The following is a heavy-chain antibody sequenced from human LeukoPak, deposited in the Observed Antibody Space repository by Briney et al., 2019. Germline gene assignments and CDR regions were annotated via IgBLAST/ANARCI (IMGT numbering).Heavy chain of an antibody. D-gene: IGHD6-19*01. Sequence: SETLSLTCTVSGGSISSSSYYWGWIRQPPGKGLEWIGRIYTSGSTNYNPSLKSRVTMSVDTSKNQFSLKLSSVTAADTAVYYCARVRGGWGSYYFDYWGQGTLVTVSS. V-gene: IGHV4-61*05. CDR2: IYTSGST. CDR3: ARVRGGWGSYYFDY. CDR1: GGSISSSSYY. J-gene: IGHJ4*02.